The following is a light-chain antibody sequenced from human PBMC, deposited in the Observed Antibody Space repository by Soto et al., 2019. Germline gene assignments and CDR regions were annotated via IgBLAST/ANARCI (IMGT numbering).Light chain of an antibody. CDR1: SSDVGGYNY. Sequence: QSALTQPASVSGSPGQSITISCTGTSSDVGGYNYVSWYQQHPGKAPKLMIYEVSNRPSGVSNRFSGSTSGNTASLTISGLQAEDEADYFCSVYTSSRPHWVFGGGTKVTVL. V-gene: IGLV2-14*01. CDR3: SVYTSSRPHWV. CDR2: EVS. J-gene: IGLJ3*02.